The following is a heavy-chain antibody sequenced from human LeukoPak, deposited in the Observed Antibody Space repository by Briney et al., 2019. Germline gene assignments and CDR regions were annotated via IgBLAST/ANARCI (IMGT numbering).Heavy chain of an antibody. CDR3: ARDTFGGFDY. D-gene: IGHD3-10*01. CDR1: GFIFSHYG. V-gene: IGHV3-7*01. CDR2: IKDDEGEK. J-gene: IGHJ4*02. Sequence: GGSLRLSCAASGFIFSHYGMHWVRQAPGKGLEWVASIKDDEGEKYYVDSVKGRFTISRDNTKNSLFLQMNSLRAEDTAVYYCARDTFGGFDYWGQGTLVNVSS.